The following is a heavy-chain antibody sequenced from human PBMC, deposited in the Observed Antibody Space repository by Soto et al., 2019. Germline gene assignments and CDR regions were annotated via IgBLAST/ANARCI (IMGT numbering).Heavy chain of an antibody. D-gene: IGHD6-13*01. CDR1: GFTFNTYA. Sequence: EVQLLESGGGLVQPGGSPRLSCAASGFTFNTYAMNWVRQAPGKGLEWVSGISGSGSSTYYADSVKGRFTISRDNSKNTLFLQMNSPGAEDTAIYYCAKEHMAAGIYYFDYWGQGTLVTVSS. V-gene: IGHV3-23*01. CDR2: ISGSGSST. CDR3: AKEHMAAGIYYFDY. J-gene: IGHJ4*02.